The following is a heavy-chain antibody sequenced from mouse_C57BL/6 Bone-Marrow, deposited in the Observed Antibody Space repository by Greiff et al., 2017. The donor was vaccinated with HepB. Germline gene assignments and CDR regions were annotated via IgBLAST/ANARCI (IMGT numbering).Heavy chain of an antibody. Sequence: QVQLQQSGAELARPGASVKLSCKASGYTFTSYGISWVKQRTGQGFEWIGEIYPRSGNTYYNEKFKGKATLTADKSSSTAYMELRSLTSEDSAVYFCARMGYDYDGRYYFDYWGQGTTLTVSS. V-gene: IGHV1-81*01. J-gene: IGHJ2*01. CDR2: IYPRSGNT. CDR3: ARMGYDYDGRYYFDY. D-gene: IGHD2-4*01. CDR1: GYTFTSYG.